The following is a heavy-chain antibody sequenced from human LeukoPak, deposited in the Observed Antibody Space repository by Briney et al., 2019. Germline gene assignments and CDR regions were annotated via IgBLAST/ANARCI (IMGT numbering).Heavy chain of an antibody. CDR3: ARDSGYSSLYYFDY. J-gene: IGHJ4*02. CDR2: INPNSGGT. Sequence: ASVKVSCKASGYTFTGYYMHWVRQAPGQGFEWMGWINPNSGGTNYAQKFQGSVTMTRDTSISTAYMELSRLRSDDTAVYYCARDSGYSSLYYFDYWGQGTLVTVSS. CDR1: GYTFTGYY. V-gene: IGHV1-2*02. D-gene: IGHD5-18*01.